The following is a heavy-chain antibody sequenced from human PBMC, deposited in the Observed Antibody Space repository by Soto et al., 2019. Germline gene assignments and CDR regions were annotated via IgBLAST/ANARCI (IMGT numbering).Heavy chain of an antibody. CDR1: GFTFNSLS. CDR2: ISHDGRVT. D-gene: IGHD2-21*02. V-gene: IGHV3-30*04. CDR3: ARKPYGDSQYFEY. Sequence: QVQLVESGGGMVQPGTSLRLSCAASGFTFNSLSLHWVRQRPDKGLEWVAVISHDGRVTFYADFVKGRFTVSRDNSKNTIYLQVNSRRTEETAVYYCARKPYGDSQYFEYWGQGTLVTVSS. J-gene: IGHJ4*02.